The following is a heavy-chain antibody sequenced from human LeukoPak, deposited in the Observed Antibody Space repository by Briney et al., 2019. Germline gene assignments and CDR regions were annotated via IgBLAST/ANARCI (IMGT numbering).Heavy chain of an antibody. D-gene: IGHD1-26*01. Sequence: GGSLRLSCAASGFTFSDYAMTWVRQAPGKGLEWVATISGSGVMTYYADSVKGRFTVPGDNSKNTVYLQMSSLTAADTAVYYCAKDRSTGTYYTFDHWGQGTLVTVSS. CDR3: AKDRSTGTYYTFDH. J-gene: IGHJ4*02. CDR2: ISGSGVMT. V-gene: IGHV3-23*01. CDR1: GFTFSDYA.